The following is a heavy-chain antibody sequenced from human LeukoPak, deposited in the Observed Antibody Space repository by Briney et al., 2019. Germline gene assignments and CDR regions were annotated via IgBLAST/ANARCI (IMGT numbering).Heavy chain of an antibody. Sequence: GGSLRLSCAASGFTFSSYWMHWVRQAPGKGLVWVSRINSDGSSITYADSVKGRFTISRDNAKNTLFLQMNSLGVEDTAVYYCAREGRVSGYDFDCWGQGTLVTVSS. CDR3: AREGRVSGYDFDC. CDR1: GFTFSSYW. J-gene: IGHJ4*02. D-gene: IGHD5-12*01. CDR2: INSDGSSI. V-gene: IGHV3-74*03.